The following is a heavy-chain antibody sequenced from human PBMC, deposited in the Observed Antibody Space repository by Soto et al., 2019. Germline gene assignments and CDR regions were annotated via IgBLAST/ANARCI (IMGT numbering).Heavy chain of an antibody. D-gene: IGHD6-19*01. CDR3: ARVGHQWLLPPQNWFDP. CDR1: GYTFTSYG. Sequence: ASVKVSCKASGYTFTSYGISWVLQAPGQGLEWMGWISAYNGNTNYAQKLQGRVTMTTDTSTSTAYMELRSLRSDDTAVYYCARVGHQWLLPPQNWFDPWGQGTLVTVSS. CDR2: ISAYNGNT. J-gene: IGHJ5*02. V-gene: IGHV1-18*04.